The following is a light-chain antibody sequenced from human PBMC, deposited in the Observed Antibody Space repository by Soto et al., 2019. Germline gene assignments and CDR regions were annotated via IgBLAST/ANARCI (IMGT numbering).Light chain of an antibody. CDR1: QGIRND. CDR2: AAS. V-gene: IGKV1-17*01. Sequence: DIQMTESASTLSAFLGDRVTITCRASQGIRNDLGWYQQKPGKAPKLLISAASSRATGIPDRFSGSGSGTDFNLTISRLEPEDFAVYYCQQYGSSPTLGQRTKVDIK. J-gene: IGKJ1*01. CDR3: QQYGSSPT.